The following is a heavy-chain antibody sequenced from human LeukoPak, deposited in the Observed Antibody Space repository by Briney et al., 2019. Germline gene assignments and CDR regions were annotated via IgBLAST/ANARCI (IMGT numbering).Heavy chain of an antibody. CDR2: INHSGST. D-gene: IGHD4-11*01. Sequence: SETLSLTCAVYGGSFSGYYWSWIRQPPGKGLEWIGEINHSGSTNYNPSLKSRVTISVDTSKNQFSLKLSSVTAADTAVYYCARGQFQEDVWGRGTLVTVSS. CDR1: GGSFSGYY. CDR3: ARGQFQEDV. V-gene: IGHV4-34*01. J-gene: IGHJ2*01.